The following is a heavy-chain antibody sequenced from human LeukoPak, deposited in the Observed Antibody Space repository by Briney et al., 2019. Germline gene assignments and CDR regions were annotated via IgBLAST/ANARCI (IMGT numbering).Heavy chain of an antibody. J-gene: IGHJ4*02. CDR1: GFTFDDYA. V-gene: IGHV3-9*01. D-gene: IGHD4-23*01. CDR3: AKDSWLGLYGGNSRLDY. CDR2: ISWNSGSI. Sequence: PGGSLRLSCAASGFTFDDYAMHWVRQAPGKGLEWVSGISWNSGSIGYADSVKGRFTISRDNAKNSLYLQMNSLRAEDTALYYCAKDSWLGLYGGNSRLDYWGQGTLVTVSS.